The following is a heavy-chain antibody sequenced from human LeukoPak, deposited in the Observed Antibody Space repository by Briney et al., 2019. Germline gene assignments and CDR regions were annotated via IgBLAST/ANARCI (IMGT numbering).Heavy chain of an antibody. D-gene: IGHD3-22*01. CDR1: GGSFSGYY. V-gene: IGHV4-34*01. J-gene: IGHJ4*02. CDR3: ARGKPNTYYYDSSGYYFNY. CDR2: INHSGST. Sequence: SETLSLTCAVYGGSFSGYYWSWIRQPPGKGLEWIGEINHSGSTNYNPSIKSRVTISVDTSKNQFSLTLSSVTAADTAVYYCARGKPNTYYYDSSGYYFNYWGQGTLVTVSS.